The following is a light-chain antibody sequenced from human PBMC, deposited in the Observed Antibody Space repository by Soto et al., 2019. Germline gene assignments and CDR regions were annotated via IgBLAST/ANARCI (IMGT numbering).Light chain of an antibody. J-gene: IGLJ2*01. CDR2: EVS. Sequence: QSALTQPASVSGSPGQSITISCTGTSSDVGGYNYVSWYQQLPGKAPKLMIYEVSNRPSGVPNRFSGSKSGTTASLTISGLQAEDEADYYCRSYTSSRTLVVFGGGTQLTVL. CDR1: SSDVGGYNY. CDR3: RSYTSSRTLVV. V-gene: IGLV2-14*01.